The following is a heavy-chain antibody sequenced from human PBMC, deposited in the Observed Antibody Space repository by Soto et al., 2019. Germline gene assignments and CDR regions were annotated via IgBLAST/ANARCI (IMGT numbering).Heavy chain of an antibody. Sequence: GGSLRLSCEASGFTFSAYLMTWVRQAPGKGLEWVSSISGTDGTTYYADSVKGRFSISRDNSKNTLYLQMNSLTVNDTAVYYCAKPKLGIRAFDLWGQGTTVTVSS. CDR2: ISGTDGTT. J-gene: IGHJ6*02. CDR1: GFTFSAYL. CDR3: AKPKLGIRAFDL. D-gene: IGHD7-27*01. V-gene: IGHV3-23*01.